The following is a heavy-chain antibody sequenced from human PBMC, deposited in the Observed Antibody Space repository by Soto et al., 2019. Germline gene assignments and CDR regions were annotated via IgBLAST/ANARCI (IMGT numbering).Heavy chain of an antibody. V-gene: IGHV3-30-3*01. J-gene: IGHJ4*02. CDR3: ARERFCGGDCYSVSLDY. CDR1: GFTFSSYA. D-gene: IGHD2-21*02. CDR2: ISYDGSNK. Sequence: GGSLRLSCAASGFTFSSYAMHWVRQAPGKGLEWVAVISYDGSNKYYADSVKGRFTISRDNSKNTLYLQMNSLRAEDTAVYYCARERFCGGDCYSVSLDYWGQGTLVTVSS.